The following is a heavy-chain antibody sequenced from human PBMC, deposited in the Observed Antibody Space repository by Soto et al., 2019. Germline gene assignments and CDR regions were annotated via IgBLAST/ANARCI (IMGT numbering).Heavy chain of an antibody. CDR1: GYTFTSYD. Sequence: ASVKVSCKSSGYTFTSYDINWVRQATGQGLEWMGWMNPNSGNTGYAQKFQGRVTMTRNTSISTAYMELSSLSSEDTAVYYCARGARMITFGGVLNLYYYYMDVWGKGTTVTVSS. CDR2: MNPNSGNT. V-gene: IGHV1-8*01. CDR3: ARGARMITFGGVLNLYYYYMDV. D-gene: IGHD3-16*01. J-gene: IGHJ6*03.